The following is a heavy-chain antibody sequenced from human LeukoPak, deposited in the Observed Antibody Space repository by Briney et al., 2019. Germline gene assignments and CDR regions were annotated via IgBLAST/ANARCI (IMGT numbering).Heavy chain of an antibody. CDR2: ISAYNGNT. CDR3: ARGLEWLTRRHTWFDP. CDR1: GYTFTSYG. V-gene: IGHV1-18*01. J-gene: IGHJ5*02. D-gene: IGHD3-3*01. Sequence: GGSLRLSCAASGYTFTSYGISWVRQAPGQGLEWMGWISAYNGNTNYAQKLQGRVTMTTDTSTSTAYMELRSLRSDDTAVYYCARGLEWLTRRHTWFDPWAREPWSPSPQ.